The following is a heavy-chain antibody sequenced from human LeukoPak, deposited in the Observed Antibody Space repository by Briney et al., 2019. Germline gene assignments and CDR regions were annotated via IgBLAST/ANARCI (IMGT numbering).Heavy chain of an antibody. Sequence: ASVKVFCKASGYSFTTYYIHWVRQAPAQGLEWMGVINPSGGSTSFAQKFQARLTMTRATSTSTVYMELSCLSSEDTAVYYCAREIVVVPSAMGFDPWGQGTLVTVSS. CDR2: INPSGGST. V-gene: IGHV1-46*01. J-gene: IGHJ5*02. D-gene: IGHD2-2*01. CDR1: GYSFTTYY. CDR3: AREIVVVPSAMGFDP.